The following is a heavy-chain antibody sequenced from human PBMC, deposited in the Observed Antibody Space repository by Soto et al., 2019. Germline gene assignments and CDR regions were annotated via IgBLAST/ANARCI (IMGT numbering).Heavy chain of an antibody. J-gene: IGHJ4*02. CDR2: ISSNGGST. CDR3: VKDHPYYDILTGYDAGFFDY. V-gene: IGHV3-64D*08. CDR1: GFTFSSYA. D-gene: IGHD3-9*01. Sequence: GGSLRLSCSASGFTFSSYAMHWVRQAPGKGLEYVSAISSNGGSTYYADSVKGRFTISRDNPKNTLYLQMSSLRAEDTAVYYCVKDHPYYDILTGYDAGFFDYWGQGTLVTVSS.